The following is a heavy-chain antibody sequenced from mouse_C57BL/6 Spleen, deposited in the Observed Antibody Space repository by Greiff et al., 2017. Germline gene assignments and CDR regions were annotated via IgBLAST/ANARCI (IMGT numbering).Heavy chain of an antibody. J-gene: IGHJ4*01. CDR3: TTLWSYAMDY. V-gene: IGHV6-6*01. CDR2: IRNKANNHAT. Sequence: EVQVVESGGGLVQPGGSMKLSCAASGFTFSDAWMDWVRQSPEKGLEWVAEIRNKANNHATYYAESVKGRFTISRDDSKSSVYLQMNSLRAEDTGIYYCTTLWSYAMDYWGQGTSVTVSS. CDR1: GFTFSDAW. D-gene: IGHD1-1*02.